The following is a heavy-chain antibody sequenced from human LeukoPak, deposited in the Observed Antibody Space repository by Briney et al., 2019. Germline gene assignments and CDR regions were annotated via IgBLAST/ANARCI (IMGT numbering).Heavy chain of an antibody. D-gene: IGHD3-10*01. Sequence: SETLSLTCTVSGGSISSYYWSWIRQPPGKGLEWIGYIYYSGSTNYNPSLKSRVTISVDTSKNQFSLKLSSVTAADTAVYYCATMGGYYGSGSHDAFDIWGQGTMVTVSS. CDR3: ATMGGYYGSGSHDAFDI. J-gene: IGHJ3*02. V-gene: IGHV4-59*01. CDR2: IYYSGST. CDR1: GGSISSYY.